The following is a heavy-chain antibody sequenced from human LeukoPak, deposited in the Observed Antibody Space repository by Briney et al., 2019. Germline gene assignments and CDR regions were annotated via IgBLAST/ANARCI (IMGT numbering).Heavy chain of an antibody. CDR1: GFTFSSYW. Sequence: GGSLRLSCAASGFTFSSYWMHWVRQAPGKGLVWVSRINSDGSTINYADSVKGRFTISRDNSKNTLYMQMNSLRAEDTAVYYCAKETSSGNFVTIDCWGQGALVTVSS. CDR3: AKETSSGNFVTIDC. D-gene: IGHD1-26*01. CDR2: INSDGSTI. J-gene: IGHJ4*02. V-gene: IGHV3-74*01.